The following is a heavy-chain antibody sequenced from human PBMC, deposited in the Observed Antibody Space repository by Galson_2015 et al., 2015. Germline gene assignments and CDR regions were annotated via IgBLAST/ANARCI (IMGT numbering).Heavy chain of an antibody. CDR1: GYTSTSYA. J-gene: IGHJ3*02. CDR3: ARDYYDSSGYYLGLNAVDI. CDR2: INTNSGNP. Sequence: SVKVSCKASGYTSTSYAMNRARQAPGQGLEWMGCINTNSGNPTYAQAFTGRFVFSLDTSVSTSYLQISSLKAEDTAVYYCARDYYDSSGYYLGLNAVDIWGQGTMVTVSS. V-gene: IGHV7-4-1*02. D-gene: IGHD3-22*01.